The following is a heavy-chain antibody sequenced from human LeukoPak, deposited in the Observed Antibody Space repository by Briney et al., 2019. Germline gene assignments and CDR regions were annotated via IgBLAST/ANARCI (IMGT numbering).Heavy chain of an antibody. Sequence: PGGSLRLSCAASGFTFSSYSMHWVRQAPGKGLEWVAVIWYDGSNKYYADSVKGRFTISRDNSKNTLYLQMNSLRAEDTAVYYCARGEGDWESGSYDYWGQGTLVTVSS. J-gene: IGHJ4*02. V-gene: IGHV3-33*01. D-gene: IGHD1-26*01. CDR1: GFTFSSYS. CDR3: ARGEGDWESGSYDY. CDR2: IWYDGSNK.